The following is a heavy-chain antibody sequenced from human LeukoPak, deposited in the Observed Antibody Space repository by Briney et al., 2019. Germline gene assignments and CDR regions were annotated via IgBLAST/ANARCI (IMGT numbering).Heavy chain of an antibody. V-gene: IGHV3-64D*06. CDR2: ISSNGDNT. CDR1: GFTFSTYV. CDR3: VRGTGY. Sequence: HPGGSLRLFCSVSGFTFSTYVMHWVRQAPGKGLEYVSAISSNGDNTYYADSVKGRFTISRDNSKNTLYLQMSSLRADDTAVYYCVRGTGYWGQGTLVTVSS. J-gene: IGHJ4*02.